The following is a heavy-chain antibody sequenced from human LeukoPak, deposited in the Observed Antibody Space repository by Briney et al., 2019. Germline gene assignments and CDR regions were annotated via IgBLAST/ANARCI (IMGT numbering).Heavy chain of an antibody. J-gene: IGHJ6*02. D-gene: IGHD2-2*01. CDR2: IIPIFGTA. CDR1: GGTFSSYA. V-gene: IGHV1-69*13. CDR3: ARDEAKTDIVVVPAAIRRGYGMDV. Sequence: SVEVSCKASGGTFSSYAISWVRQAPGQGLEWMGGIIPIFGTANYAQKFQGRVTITADESTSTAYMELSSLRSEDTAVYYCARDEAKTDIVVVPAAIRRGYGMDVWGQGTTVTVSS.